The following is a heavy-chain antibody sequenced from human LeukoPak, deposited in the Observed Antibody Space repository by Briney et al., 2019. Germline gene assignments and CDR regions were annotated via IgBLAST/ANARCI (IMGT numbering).Heavy chain of an antibody. CDR2: ISSSSSYI. CDR1: GFTFSSYS. J-gene: IGHJ6*03. Sequence: GGSLRLSCAASGFTFSSYSMNWVRQAPGKGLEWVSSISSSSSYIYYADSVKGRFTISRDNAKNSLYLQMNSLRAEDTAVYYCARATRITMVRGTPPYMDVWGKGTTVTISS. CDR3: ARATRITMVRGTPPYMDV. D-gene: IGHD3-10*01. V-gene: IGHV3-21*01.